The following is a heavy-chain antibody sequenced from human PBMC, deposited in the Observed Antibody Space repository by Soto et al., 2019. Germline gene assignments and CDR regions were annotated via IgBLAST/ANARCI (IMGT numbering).Heavy chain of an antibody. CDR3: ARVITPNYDFWSGFKAFDI. CDR1: GGSVNSCSYS. Sequence: SETLSLTCTVSGGSVNSCSYSWSWIRQPPGKGLEWIGYIYYSGSTSYNPTLKSRVTISVDTSNNQFSLKLSSLTAADTAVYYCARVITPNYDFWSGFKAFDIWGQGTMVTVSS. D-gene: IGHD3-3*01. CDR2: IYYSGST. J-gene: IGHJ3*02. V-gene: IGHV4-61*01.